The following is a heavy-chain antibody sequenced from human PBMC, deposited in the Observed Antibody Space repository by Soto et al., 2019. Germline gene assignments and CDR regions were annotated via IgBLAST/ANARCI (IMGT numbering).Heavy chain of an antibody. CDR3: AKGAIEYSASVDI. Sequence: DVQLLESGGGLVQPGGSLRLSCAASGFSFSSYAMVWVRQAPGKGLEWVAVISARGGSSYFADSVKGRFTLSRDNSKNVLSLEMNSLRAEDTAIFFCAKGAIEYSASVDIGGQGTLVVVSS. CDR2: ISARGGSS. D-gene: IGHD5-12*01. J-gene: IGHJ4*02. V-gene: IGHV3-23*01. CDR1: GFSFSSYA.